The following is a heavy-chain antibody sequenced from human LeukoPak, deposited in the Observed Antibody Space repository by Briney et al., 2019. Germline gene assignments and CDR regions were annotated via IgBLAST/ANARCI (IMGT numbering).Heavy chain of an antibody. CDR2: IGGSGGST. Sequence: GGSLRLSCAASGFTFSIYAMNWVRQAPGEGLEWVSAIGGSGGSTHYADSVEGRFTISRDNSKNTLYLQMNSLRADDTAVYYCAKDRVGAAPMSHFDCWGQGTLVTVSS. V-gene: IGHV3-23*01. J-gene: IGHJ4*02. D-gene: IGHD1-26*01. CDR1: GFTFSIYA. CDR3: AKDRVGAAPMSHFDC.